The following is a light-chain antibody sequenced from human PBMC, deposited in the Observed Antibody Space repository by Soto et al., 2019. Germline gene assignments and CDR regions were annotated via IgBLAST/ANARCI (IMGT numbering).Light chain of an antibody. Sequence: DIQMTQSPSSLSASVGDRVTITCRASQGISSYLNWYQQKPGKAPKLLIYAASSLQSGVPSRFSGSGSGTDFTLTISSLQPEDVATYYCQQSYSTPITLGQGTRLEIK. J-gene: IGKJ5*01. CDR1: QGISSY. CDR2: AAS. V-gene: IGKV1-39*01. CDR3: QQSYSTPIT.